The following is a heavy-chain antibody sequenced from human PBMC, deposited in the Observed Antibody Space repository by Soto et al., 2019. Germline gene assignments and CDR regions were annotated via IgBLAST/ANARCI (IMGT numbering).Heavy chain of an antibody. D-gene: IGHD1-1*01. CDR2: IDGVGTGI. J-gene: IGHJ4*02. Sequence: EVQLVQSGGGSVQPGGSLRLSCAASGFTFTNYWMHWVRQVPGKGLVWVSRIDGVGTGISYSDSVRGRFTISRDNAENMLYLQMNSLRAEDTAVYYCTTVLEYWGQGTLVTVSS. CDR3: TTVLEY. V-gene: IGHV3-74*01. CDR1: GFTFTNYW.